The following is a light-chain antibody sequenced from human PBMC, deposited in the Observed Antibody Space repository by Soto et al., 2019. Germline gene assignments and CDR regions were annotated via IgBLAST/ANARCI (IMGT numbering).Light chain of an antibody. CDR1: ERIYSAY. V-gene: IGKV3-20*01. CDR2: GTS. CDR3: QQYGNSPIT. J-gene: IGKJ5*01. Sequence: EVVLTQSPGTLSLSRGEGATLSCRASERIYSAYLGWYQQKPGQAPRLLIYGTSSRATGIPDRFSGSGSGTDFTLTISRLEPEDFAVYYCQQYGNSPITFGQGTRLEI.